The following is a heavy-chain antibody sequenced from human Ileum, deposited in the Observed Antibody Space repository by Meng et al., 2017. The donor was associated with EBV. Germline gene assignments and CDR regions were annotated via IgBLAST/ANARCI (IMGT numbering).Heavy chain of an antibody. Sequence: VQLQESGPGLVKPSGTLSLTCAVSGGSIGSSNWWSWVRQPPGKGLEWIGEIYHSGSTNYNPSLKSRVTISVDKSKNQFSLKLSSVTAADTAVYYCASFPPPGKQWLVTDYWGQGTLVTVSS. D-gene: IGHD6-19*01. CDR3: ASFPPPGKQWLVTDY. CDR1: GGSIGSSNW. J-gene: IGHJ4*02. V-gene: IGHV4-4*02. CDR2: IYHSGST.